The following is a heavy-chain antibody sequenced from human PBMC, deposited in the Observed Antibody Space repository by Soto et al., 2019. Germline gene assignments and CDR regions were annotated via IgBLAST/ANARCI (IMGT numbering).Heavy chain of an antibody. CDR1: GGTFSSYR. D-gene: IGHD6-13*01. CDR3: ARDSGAKLSSS. V-gene: IGHV1-69*13. J-gene: IGHJ4*02. Sequence: SVKVSCKASGGTFSSYRFNWVRQARGQGLEWLGGIVPIYRTADYAQKFQGRVTITADESTRTVYMELSSLKSQDTALYYCARDSGAKLSSSWGQGTLVTVSS. CDR2: IVPIYRTA.